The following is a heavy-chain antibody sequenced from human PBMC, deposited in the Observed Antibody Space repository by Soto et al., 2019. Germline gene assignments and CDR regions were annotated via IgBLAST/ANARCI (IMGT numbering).Heavy chain of an antibody. V-gene: IGHV1-8*01. J-gene: IGHJ3*02. Sequence: ASVKVSCKASGYTFTSYDINWVRQATGQGLEWMGWMNPNSGNTGYAQKFQGRVTMTRNTSISTAYMELSSLRSEDTAVYYCARVSSSGWSDAFDIWGQGTMVTVSS. CDR1: GYTFTSYD. CDR2: MNPNSGNT. D-gene: IGHD6-19*01. CDR3: ARVSSSGWSDAFDI.